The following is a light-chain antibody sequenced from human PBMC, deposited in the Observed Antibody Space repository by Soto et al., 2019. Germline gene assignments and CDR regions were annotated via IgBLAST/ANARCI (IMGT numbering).Light chain of an antibody. Sequence: DIQLTQSPSFLSASVGDGVTITCRASQSLSSDLAWDQQKPGKAPKLLIYAASTLQSGVPSRFSGSGSGTEFTLSISSLQPEDFAIYYCQQLDSYPITFGQGTRLEIK. CDR2: AAS. CDR1: QSLSSD. J-gene: IGKJ5*01. V-gene: IGKV1-9*01. CDR3: QQLDSYPIT.